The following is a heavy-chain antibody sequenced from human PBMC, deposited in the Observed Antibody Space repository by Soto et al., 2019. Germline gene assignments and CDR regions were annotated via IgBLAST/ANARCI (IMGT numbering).Heavy chain of an antibody. J-gene: IGHJ6*02. Sequence: VASVKVSCKASGGTFSGYAISWVRQAPGQGLEWMGGIIPIFGTANYAQKFQGRVTITADESTSTAYIELSSLRSEDTAVYYCARDSAIVVVPAAIRWGYYYYGMDVWGQGTTVTVSS. V-gene: IGHV1-69*13. D-gene: IGHD2-2*02. CDR3: ARDSAIVVVPAAIRWGYYYYGMDV. CDR2: IIPIFGTA. CDR1: GGTFSGYA.